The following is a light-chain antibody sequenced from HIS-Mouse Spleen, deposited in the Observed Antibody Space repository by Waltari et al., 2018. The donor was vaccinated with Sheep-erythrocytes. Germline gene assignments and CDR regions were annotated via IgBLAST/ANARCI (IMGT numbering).Light chain of an antibody. CDR3: CSYAGSSTPWV. V-gene: IGLV2-23*01. Sequence: QSALTQPASVSGSPGQSITIPSPGTSRHVGSYNLVSRYQQHPGKAPKLMIYEGSKRPSGVSNRFSGSKSGNTASLTISGLQAEDEADYYCCSYAGSSTPWVFGGGTKLTVL. CDR2: EGS. J-gene: IGLJ3*02. CDR1: SRHVGSYNL.